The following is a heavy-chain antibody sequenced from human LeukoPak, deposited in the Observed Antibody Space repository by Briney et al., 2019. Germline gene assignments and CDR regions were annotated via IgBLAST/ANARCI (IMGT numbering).Heavy chain of an antibody. Sequence: GGSLRLSCAASGFTFSNYDMHWVRQAPGKGLEWVAVIWYDGSNTYYADSVKGRFTISRDNSKNTLYLQMNSLRPEDTAVYYCVPPSGQQLVVDHWGQGTLVTVSS. CDR1: GFTFSNYD. CDR3: VPPSGQQLVVDH. D-gene: IGHD6-13*01. V-gene: IGHV3-30-3*01. J-gene: IGHJ5*02. CDR2: IWYDGSNT.